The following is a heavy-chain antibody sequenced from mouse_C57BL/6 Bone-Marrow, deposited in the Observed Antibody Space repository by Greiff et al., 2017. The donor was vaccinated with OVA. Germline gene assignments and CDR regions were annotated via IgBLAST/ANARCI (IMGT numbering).Heavy chain of an antibody. CDR1: GYAFSSSW. V-gene: IGHV1-82*01. CDR3: ARRDSNYLYAMDY. Sequence: VQLQQSGPELVKPGASVKISCKASGYAFSSSWMNWVKQRPGQGLEWIGRIYPGDGDTNYNGKFKGKATLTVDKSSSTAYMQLSSLTSEDSAVDFGARRDSNYLYAMDYWGQGTSVTVSS. D-gene: IGHD2-5*01. J-gene: IGHJ4*01. CDR2: IYPGDGDT.